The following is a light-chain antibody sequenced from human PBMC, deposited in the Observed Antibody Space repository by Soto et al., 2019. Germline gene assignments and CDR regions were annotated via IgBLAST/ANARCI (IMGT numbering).Light chain of an antibody. CDR1: QSVGSS. Sequence: EVLMTQSPATLSVSPGERATLSCRTSQSVGSSLAWYQQKPGQPPRLLIYDSSNRATGIPGRFSGSGSGTDFTLTISSLEPADFAVYYCQQRSLLFTFGGGTKVDIK. V-gene: IGKV3-11*01. CDR3: QQRSLLFT. CDR2: DSS. J-gene: IGKJ4*01.